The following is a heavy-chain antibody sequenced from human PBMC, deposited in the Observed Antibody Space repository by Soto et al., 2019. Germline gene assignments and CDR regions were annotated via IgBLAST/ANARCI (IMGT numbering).Heavy chain of an antibody. CDR3: ERGVGYCSSTSCYTGWFDH. CDR2: INHSGST. CDR1: GGSFSGYY. D-gene: IGHD2-2*02. V-gene: IGHV4-34*01. Sequence: QVQLKQWGAGLLKPSETLSLTCAVYGGSFSGYYWSWIRQPPGKGLEWIGEINHSGSTNYNPSLKSRVTRSVDTSKNQFSLKLSSVTAADTAVYYCERGVGYCSSTSCYTGWFDHWGQGTLVTVSS. J-gene: IGHJ5*02.